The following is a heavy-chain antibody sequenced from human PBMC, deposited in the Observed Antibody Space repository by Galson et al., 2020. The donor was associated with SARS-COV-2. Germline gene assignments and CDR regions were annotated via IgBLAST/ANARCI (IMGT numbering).Heavy chain of an antibody. Sequence: SETLSLTCTVSGGSISSSSYYWGWIRQPPGKGLEWIGSIYYSGSTYYNPSLKSRVTISVDTSKNQFSLKLSSVTAADTAVYYCARRTDFGGVIRSWGQGTLVTVSS. D-gene: IGHD3-16*02. CDR2: IYYSGST. CDR1: GGSISSSSYY. J-gene: IGHJ5*02. CDR3: ARRTDFGGVIRS. V-gene: IGHV4-39*01.